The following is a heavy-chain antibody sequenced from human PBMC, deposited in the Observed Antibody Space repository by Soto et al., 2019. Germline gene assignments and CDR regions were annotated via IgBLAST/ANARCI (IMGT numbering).Heavy chain of an antibody. CDR1: GFTFSSYA. CDR3: AKKGIETAGSWFDP. CDR2: ISPSGGHT. V-gene: IGHV3-23*01. D-gene: IGHD6-13*01. J-gene: IGHJ5*02. Sequence: PGGSLRLSCAASGFTFSSYALTWVRQAPGKRLEWVSSISPSGGHTYYADSVKGRFTVSRDNSKSTLYLEMNSLRAEDAALYYCAKKGIETAGSWFDPWGQGTLVTVSS.